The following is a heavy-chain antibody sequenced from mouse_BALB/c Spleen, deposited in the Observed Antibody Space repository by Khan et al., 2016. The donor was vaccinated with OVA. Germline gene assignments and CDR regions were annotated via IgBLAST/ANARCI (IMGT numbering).Heavy chain of an antibody. Sequence: QLEESGPGLVKPSQSLSLTCTVTGYSITSDYAWNWIRQFPGNRLEWMGYINYSGGTSYPPSLKSRISITRDTSKNQFFLQLNSVTPEDSATYYCGRWFAYWGQGTLVTVS. CDR3: GRWFAY. V-gene: IGHV3-2*02. CDR1: GYSITSDYA. CDR2: INYSGGT. J-gene: IGHJ3*01.